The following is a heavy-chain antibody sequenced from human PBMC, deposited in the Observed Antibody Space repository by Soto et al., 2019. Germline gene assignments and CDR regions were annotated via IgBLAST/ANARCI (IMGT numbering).Heavy chain of an antibody. D-gene: IGHD6-19*01. CDR1: GFTFSSYD. CDR3: ARAYSSGWPVSYFDY. V-gene: IGHV3-13*04. Sequence: GGSLRLSCAASGFTFSSYDMHWVRQATGKGLERVSAIGTAGDTYYPGSVKGRFTISRENAKNSLYLQMNSLRAGDTAVYYCARAYSSGWPVSYFDYWGQGTLVTVSS. J-gene: IGHJ4*02. CDR2: IGTAGDT.